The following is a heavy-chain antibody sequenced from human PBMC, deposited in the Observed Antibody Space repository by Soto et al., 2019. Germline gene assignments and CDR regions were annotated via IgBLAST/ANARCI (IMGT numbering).Heavy chain of an antibody. V-gene: IGHV4-39*01. CDR2: IYYSGRP. D-gene: IGHD3-3*01. CDR3: ARQEGDFWSGYLEQNWFDP. CDR1: GGSISSSSYY. J-gene: IGHJ5*02. Sequence: SETLSLTCTVSGGSISSSSYYWGWIRQPPGKGLEWIGSIYYSGRPYYNPSLRSRVTISVDTSKNQFSLKLSSVTAADTAVYYCARQEGDFWSGYLEQNWFDPWGQGTLVTVSS.